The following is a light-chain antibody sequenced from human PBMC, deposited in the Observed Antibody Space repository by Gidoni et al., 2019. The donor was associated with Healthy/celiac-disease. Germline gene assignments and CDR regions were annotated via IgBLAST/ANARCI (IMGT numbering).Light chain of an antibody. Sequence: EIVLTQSPATLSLSPGERATLSCRASQSVSSYLAWYQQKPGQAPRLLNYDASNRATGIAARFSGSGSGTDFTLTISSLEPEDFAVYYCQQRSNWPPTFGQGTRLEIK. CDR1: QSVSSY. V-gene: IGKV3-11*01. CDR3: QQRSNWPPT. J-gene: IGKJ5*01. CDR2: DAS.